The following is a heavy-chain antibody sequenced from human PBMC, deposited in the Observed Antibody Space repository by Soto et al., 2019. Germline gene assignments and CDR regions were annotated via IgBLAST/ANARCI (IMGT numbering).Heavy chain of an antibody. D-gene: IGHD1-1*01. Sequence: AETLSLTCTVSGASISGCYWSWIRKSTGKGLEWIWRIYSTGTTDYNPSPKSRVLMSVDTSKKQFSLKLRSVTAADTAVYYCVSDGTKTSRDWFDXWGQVISVTVSX. CDR1: GASISGCY. CDR3: VSDGTKTSRDWFDX. J-gene: IGHJ5*02. CDR2: IYSTGTT. V-gene: IGHV4-4*07.